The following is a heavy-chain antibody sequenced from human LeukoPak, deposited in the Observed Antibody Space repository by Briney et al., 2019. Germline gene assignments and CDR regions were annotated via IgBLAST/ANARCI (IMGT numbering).Heavy chain of an antibody. V-gene: IGHV3-15*01. J-gene: IGHJ4*02. CDR2: IKSKTDGGTT. CDR1: GFTFSNAW. CDR3: TTIRGYCSSTSCYALDY. D-gene: IGHD2-2*01. Sequence: PGGSLRLSCAASGFTFSNAWMSWVRQAPGKGLEWVGRIKSKTDGGTTDYAAPVEGRFTISRDDSKNTLYLQMNSLKTEDTAVYYCTTIRGYCSSTSCYALDYWGQGTLVTVSS.